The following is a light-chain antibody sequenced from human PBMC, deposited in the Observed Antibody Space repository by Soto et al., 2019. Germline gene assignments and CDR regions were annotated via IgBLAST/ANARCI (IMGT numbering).Light chain of an antibody. Sequence: NQMTQSPSSLSASVGDRETITCRASQAIDSWLAWYQQKPGEAPKLLIFTGSLLHSGVPPRFSGSGSGTDFTLTISSLQPEDFATYYCQQTLSFPPTFAHGTKVDI. CDR2: TGS. V-gene: IGKV1-12*01. CDR1: QAIDSW. CDR3: QQTLSFPPT. J-gene: IGKJ1*01.